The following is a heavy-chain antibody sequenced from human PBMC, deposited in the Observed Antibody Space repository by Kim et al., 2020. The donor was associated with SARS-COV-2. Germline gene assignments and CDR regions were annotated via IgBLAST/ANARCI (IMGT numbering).Heavy chain of an antibody. CDR3: ARRVTADAFDI. J-gene: IGHJ3*02. CDR2: T. D-gene: IGHD5-18*01. Sequence: TRYSPSFQGQVTISADKSISTAYLQWSSLKASDTAMYYCARRVTADAFDIWGQGTMVTVSS. V-gene: IGHV5-51*01.